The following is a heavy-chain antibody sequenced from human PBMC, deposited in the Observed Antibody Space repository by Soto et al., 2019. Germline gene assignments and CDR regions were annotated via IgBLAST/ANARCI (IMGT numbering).Heavy chain of an antibody. CDR2: INYSGST. D-gene: IGHD5-18*01. V-gene: IGHV4-59*01. Sequence: SETLSLTCSVSGSSISSYYWSWIRQPPGKGLEWIGYINYSGSTNYNPSLKSRVTISVDTSKNQFSLKLSSVTAADTAVYYCERVRGYNYGNGLFEYWGQGTLVTVSS. CDR3: ERVRGYNYGNGLFEY. CDR1: GSSISSYY. J-gene: IGHJ4*02.